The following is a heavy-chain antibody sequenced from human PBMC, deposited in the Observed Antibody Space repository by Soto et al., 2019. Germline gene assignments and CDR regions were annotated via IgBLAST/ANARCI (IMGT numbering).Heavy chain of an antibody. J-gene: IGHJ4*02. V-gene: IGHV1-2*04. CDR1: GDTFTGYY. Sequence: GASVKVSCKASGDTFTGYYMHWVRQAPGQGLEWMGWINPNSGGTNYAQKFQGWVTMTRDTSISTAYMELSRLRSDDTAVYYCARDRSYYFDYWGQGTLVTVSS. CDR2: INPNSGGT. CDR3: ARDRSYYFDY. D-gene: IGHD1-26*01.